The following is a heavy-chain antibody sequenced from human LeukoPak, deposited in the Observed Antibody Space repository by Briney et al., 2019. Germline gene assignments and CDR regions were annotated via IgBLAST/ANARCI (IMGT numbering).Heavy chain of an antibody. V-gene: IGHV4-59*01. D-gene: IGHD3-9*01. J-gene: IGHJ6*04. CDR3: AREPLLRYFDC. Sequence: SETLSLTCTVAGGSMSSYYWSWLRQPPGKGLEWVGYIYYSGSTKYNPSLKSRVTISVDTSKNQFSLKLSSVTAADTAVYYCAREPLLRYFDCWGKRTTVTVSS. CDR2: IYYSGST. CDR1: GGSMSSYY.